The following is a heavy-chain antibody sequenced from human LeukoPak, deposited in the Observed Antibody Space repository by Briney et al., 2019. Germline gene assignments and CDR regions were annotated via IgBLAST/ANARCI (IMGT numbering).Heavy chain of an antibody. D-gene: IGHD2-2*01. Sequence: ASVKVSCKASGYTFTSYGISWVRQAPGQGLEWMGWISAYNGNTNYAQKLQGRVTMTTDTSTSTAYMELRSLRSDDTAVYYCARRYCSSTSCYPYFDYWGQGTLVTVSS. CDR1: GYTFTSYG. CDR2: ISAYNGNT. V-gene: IGHV1-18*01. J-gene: IGHJ4*02. CDR3: ARRYCSSTSCYPYFDY.